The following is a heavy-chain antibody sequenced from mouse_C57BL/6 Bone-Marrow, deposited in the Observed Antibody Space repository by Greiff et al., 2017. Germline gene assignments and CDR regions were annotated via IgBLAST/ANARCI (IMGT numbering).Heavy chain of an antibody. J-gene: IGHJ3*01. CDR2: IYPGSGST. V-gene: IGHV1-55*01. Sequence: QVQLQQSGAELVKPGASVKMSCKASGYTFTSYWITWVKQRPGQGLEWIGDIYPGSGSTNYNEKFKSKATLTVDTSSSTAYMQLSSLTSEDSAVYYCAREASTGAWFAYWGQGTLVTVSA. CDR1: GYTFTSYW. D-gene: IGHD4-1*02. CDR3: AREASTGAWFAY.